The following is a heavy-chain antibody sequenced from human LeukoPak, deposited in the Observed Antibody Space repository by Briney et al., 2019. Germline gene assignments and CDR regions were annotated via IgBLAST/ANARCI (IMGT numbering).Heavy chain of an antibody. CDR3: ARDGLPVALNS. D-gene: IGHD2-2*01. Sequence: PGGSLRLSCAVSGLNFRGFWMSWARQAPGKGREWGANIDEDGTDKYYVDCVKGRFTISGDNAKNSGFLQMNSLRAEDTAVYYCARDGLPVALNSWGRGTLVTVTS. V-gene: IGHV3-7*01. J-gene: IGHJ4*02. CDR2: IDEDGTDK. CDR1: GLNFRGFW.